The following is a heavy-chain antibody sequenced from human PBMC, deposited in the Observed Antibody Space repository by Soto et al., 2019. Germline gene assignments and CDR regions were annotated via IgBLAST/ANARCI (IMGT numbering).Heavy chain of an antibody. Sequence: GGSLRLSCAASGFTFSSYDMHWVRQATGKGLEWASAIGTAGDTYYPGSVKGRFTISRENAKNSLYLQMNSLRAGDTAVYYCARGRPSVYCSGGSCYYDYYYGMDVWGQGTTVTVSS. CDR1: GFTFSSYD. V-gene: IGHV3-13*01. CDR2: IGTAGDT. D-gene: IGHD2-15*01. J-gene: IGHJ6*02. CDR3: ARGRPSVYCSGGSCYYDYYYGMDV.